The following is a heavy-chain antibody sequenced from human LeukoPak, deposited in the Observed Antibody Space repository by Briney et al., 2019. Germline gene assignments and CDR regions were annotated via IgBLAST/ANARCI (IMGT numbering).Heavy chain of an antibody. D-gene: IGHD5-12*01. Sequence: GASVKVSCKASGYTFTSYGISWVRQAPGQGLGWMGWINPNSGGTNYAQKFQGRVTMTRDTSISTAYMELSRLRSDDTAVYYCASSGHVDIVATMIFDYWGQGTLVTVSS. CDR1: GYTFTSYG. J-gene: IGHJ4*02. CDR2: INPNSGGT. CDR3: ASSGHVDIVATMIFDY. V-gene: IGHV1-2*02.